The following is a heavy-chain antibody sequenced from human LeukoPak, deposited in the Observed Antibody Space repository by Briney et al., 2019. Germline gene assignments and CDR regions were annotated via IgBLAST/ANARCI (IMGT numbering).Heavy chain of an antibody. CDR2: ISSSSSYI. J-gene: IGHJ6*03. CDR3: AREGSTIFGVVTSYYYYYMDV. D-gene: IGHD3-3*01. CDR1: GFTFSSYS. Sequence: GGSLRLSCAASGFTFSSYSMNWVRQAPGKGLEWVSSISSSSSYIYYADSVKGRFTISRDNAKNSLYLQMNSLRAEDTAVYYCAREGSTIFGVVTSYYYYYMDVWGKGTTVTVSS. V-gene: IGHV3-21*01.